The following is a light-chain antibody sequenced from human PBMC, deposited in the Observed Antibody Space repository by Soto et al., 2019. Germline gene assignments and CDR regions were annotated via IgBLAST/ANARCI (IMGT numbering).Light chain of an antibody. J-gene: IGKJ5*01. CDR3: QQRSNWPLT. CDR1: QSVSTY. V-gene: IGKV3-11*01. CDR2: DAS. Sequence: EIVLTQSPATLSLSPGERATLSCRASQSVSTYLAWYQQRPGQAPRLLIYDASYRATDIPPRFSGSGSGTDFILTISSLEIEDCEVYYCQQRSNWPLTFGQGTRLEIK.